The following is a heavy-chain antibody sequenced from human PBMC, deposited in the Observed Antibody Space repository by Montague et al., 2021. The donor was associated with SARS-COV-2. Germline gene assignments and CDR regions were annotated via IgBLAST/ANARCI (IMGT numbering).Heavy chain of an antibody. D-gene: IGHD4-11*01. CDR3: SRGSYRYSHNYYYAMDV. CDR1: GGSISSGGFL. CDR2: IFYNGGT. Sequence: TLSLTCIVSGGSISSGGFLWTWVRHLPGKGLEWIGYIFYNGGTDYNPSLKSRVNIAVDTSKNQFSLRLSSVTAADTAVYYCSRGSYRYSHNYYYAMDVWGQGTMVTVSS. V-gene: IGHV4-31*03. J-gene: IGHJ6*02.